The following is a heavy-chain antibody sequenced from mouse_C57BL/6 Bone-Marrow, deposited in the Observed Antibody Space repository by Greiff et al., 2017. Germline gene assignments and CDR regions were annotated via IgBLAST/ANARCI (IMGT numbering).Heavy chain of an antibody. D-gene: IGHD1-1*01. J-gene: IGHJ2*01. Sequence: QVQLQQSGAELVRPGTSVKMSCKASGYTFTNYWIGWAKQRPGHGLEWIGDIYPGGGYTNYNEKFKGKATLTADKSSSTAYMQFSSLTSEDSAIYYCARWDYGRISYFDYWGQGTTLTVSS. CDR1: GYTFTNYW. CDR3: ARWDYGRISYFDY. CDR2: IYPGGGYT. V-gene: IGHV1-63*01.